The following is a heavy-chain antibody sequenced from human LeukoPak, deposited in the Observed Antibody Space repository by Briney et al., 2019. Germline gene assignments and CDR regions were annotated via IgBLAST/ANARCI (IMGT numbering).Heavy chain of an antibody. V-gene: IGHV3-23*01. Sequence: GGSLRLSCAASGFTFSSYAMSWVRQAPGKGLEWVSAISASGGSTYYADSVKGRFTISRDKSKNTLYLQMNSLRVEDTAVYYCAKTPDYYDSSGFDYWGQGTLVTVSS. CDR3: AKTPDYYDSSGFDY. D-gene: IGHD3-22*01. CDR1: GFTFSSYA. CDR2: ISASGGST. J-gene: IGHJ4*02.